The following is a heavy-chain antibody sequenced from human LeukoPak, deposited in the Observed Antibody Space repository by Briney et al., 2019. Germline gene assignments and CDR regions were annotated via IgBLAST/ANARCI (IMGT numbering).Heavy chain of an antibody. V-gene: IGHV6-1*01. J-gene: IGHJ4*02. CDR3: AGAKSYFDY. CDR2: TYYRSKWFN. Sequence: SQTLSLTCAISGDSVSSNNAAWNWLRLSPSRGLEWLGRTYYRSKWFNDYAASVKSRITINPDTSKNQLSLHLNSVTPDDTAVYYCAGAKSYFDYWGQGTLVTVSS. CDR1: GDSVSSNNAA.